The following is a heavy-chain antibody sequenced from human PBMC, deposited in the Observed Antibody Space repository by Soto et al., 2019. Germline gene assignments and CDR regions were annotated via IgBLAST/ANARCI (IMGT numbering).Heavy chain of an antibody. J-gene: IGHJ4*02. CDR3: ARIGAGTARYYFDY. CDR2: IDWDNDK. V-gene: IGHV2-70*11. D-gene: IGHD1-7*01. Sequence: SGPTLVNPTQTLTLTCTFSGFSLSTSGMCVTWIRQPPGKALEWLARIDWDNDKYYSTSLKTRLTISKDTSKNQVGLTMTNMDPVDTATYYCARIGAGTARYYFDYSGQRTLVT. CDR1: GFSLSTSGMC.